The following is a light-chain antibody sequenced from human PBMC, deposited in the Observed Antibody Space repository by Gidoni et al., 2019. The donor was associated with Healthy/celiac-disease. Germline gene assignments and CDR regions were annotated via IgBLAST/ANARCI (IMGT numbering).Light chain of an antibody. CDR3: SSYTSSSIWV. Sequence: QSALTQPASVSGSPGQAITISCTGTSSDGGGYNYVSWYQQHPGKAPKLMIYEVSNRPSGVSNRFSGSKSGNTASLTISGLQAEDEADYYCSSYTSSSIWVFGGGTKLTVL. CDR2: EVS. V-gene: IGLV2-14*01. J-gene: IGLJ3*02. CDR1: SSDGGGYNY.